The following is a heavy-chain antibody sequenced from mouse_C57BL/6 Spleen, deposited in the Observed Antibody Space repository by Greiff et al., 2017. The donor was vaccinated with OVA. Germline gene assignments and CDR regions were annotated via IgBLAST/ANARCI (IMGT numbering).Heavy chain of an antibody. CDR1: GYSFTGYY. J-gene: IGHJ3*01. Sequence: VQLQQSGPELVKPGASVKISCKASGYSFTGYYMNWVKQSPEKSLEWIGEINPSTGGTTYNQKFKAKATLTVDKSSSTAYMQRKSLTSEDSAVYYCARSDYYGSSYGPFAYWGQGTLVTVSA. CDR3: ARSDYYGSSYGPFAY. V-gene: IGHV1-42*01. CDR2: INPSTGGT. D-gene: IGHD1-1*01.